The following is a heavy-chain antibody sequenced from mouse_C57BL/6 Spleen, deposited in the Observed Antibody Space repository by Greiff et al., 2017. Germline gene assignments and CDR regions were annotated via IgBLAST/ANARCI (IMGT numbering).Heavy chain of an antibody. D-gene: IGHD1-1*01. CDR2: IHPNSGST. CDR1: GYTFTSYW. V-gene: IGHV1-64*01. J-gene: IGHJ4*01. Sequence: QVQLKQPGAELVKPGASVKLSCKASGYTFTSYWMHWVKQRPGQGLEWIGMIHPNSGSTNYNEKFKSKATLTVDKSSSTAYMQLSSLTSEDSAVYYCARWGYYGSIYYAMDYWGQGTSVTVSS. CDR3: ARWGYYGSIYYAMDY.